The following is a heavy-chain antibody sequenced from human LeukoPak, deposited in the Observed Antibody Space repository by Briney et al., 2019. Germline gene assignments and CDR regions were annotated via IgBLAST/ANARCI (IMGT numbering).Heavy chain of an antibody. J-gene: IGHJ6*03. CDR1: GFTVSSND. CDR2: IYSGGST. Sequence: PGGSLRLSCAASGFTVSSNDMSWVRQAPGKGLDWVSNIYSGGSTYYADSVKGRFTISRDNFKNTLYLQMNSLRAEDTAVYYCAKDFWFGENYYMDVWGKGTTVTVSS. CDR3: AKDFWFGENYYMDV. V-gene: IGHV3-66*01. D-gene: IGHD3-10*01.